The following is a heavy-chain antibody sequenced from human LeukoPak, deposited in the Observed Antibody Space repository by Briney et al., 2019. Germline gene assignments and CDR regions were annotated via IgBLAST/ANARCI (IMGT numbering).Heavy chain of an antibody. CDR2: ISESGGST. V-gene: IGHV3-23*01. J-gene: IGHJ4*02. D-gene: IGHD2-2*01. Sequence: GGSLRLSCAASGFTFMNHASTWVRQAPGKGLEWVSGISESGGSTYYADSVKGRFTISRDNSKNTLYLQMNSLRAEDTAVYYCSKRPCSSTSCTFDYWGQGTLVTVSS. CDR3: SKRPCSSTSCTFDY. CDR1: GFTFMNHA.